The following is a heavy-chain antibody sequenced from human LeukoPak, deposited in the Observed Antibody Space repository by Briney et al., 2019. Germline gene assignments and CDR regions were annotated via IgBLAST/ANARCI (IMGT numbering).Heavy chain of an antibody. J-gene: IGHJ5*02. CDR2: IYGGGTT. D-gene: IGHD3-3*01. Sequence: SGGSLRLSCAASGFTVSSNYMSWVRQAPGRGLEWVSVIYGGGTTDYADSVKGRFTISRDNSKNTLWLQMNSLRAEDTAVHYCARAIPFGGWFDPWGQGTLVTVSS. CDR1: GFTVSSNY. CDR3: ARAIPFGGWFDP. V-gene: IGHV3-66*01.